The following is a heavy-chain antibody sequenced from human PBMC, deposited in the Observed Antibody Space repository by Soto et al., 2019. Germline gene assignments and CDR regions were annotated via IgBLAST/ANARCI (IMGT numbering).Heavy chain of an antibody. CDR3: ARGRTDNYYDSSGYYYYFDY. V-gene: IGHV4-34*01. D-gene: IGHD3-22*01. J-gene: IGHJ4*02. CDR1: GGSFSGYY. CDR2: SNHSGSS. Sequence: QVQLQPWGAGLLKPSETLSLTCAVYGGSFSGYYWSWIRQPPGKGLAWIGESNHSGSSNYNPSLKRRVTISVDTSKNQFARKLSSVTAADSAVYYCARGRTDNYYDSSGYYYYFDYWGQGTLVTVSS.